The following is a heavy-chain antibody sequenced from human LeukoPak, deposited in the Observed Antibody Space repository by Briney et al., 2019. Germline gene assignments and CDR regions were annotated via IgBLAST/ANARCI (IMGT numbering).Heavy chain of an antibody. CDR1: GFTFSSYW. Sequence: GGSLRLSCAASGFTFSSYWMHGVRQAPGKGLVWVSLINSDGSSRNYADSVRGRFTISRDNAKNTLYSQMNSLRVEDTAVDYCAREDYSGYDFFDYWGQGSMVTVSS. CDR3: AREDYSGYDFFDY. CDR2: INSDGSSR. D-gene: IGHD5-12*01. V-gene: IGHV3-74*01. J-gene: IGHJ4*02.